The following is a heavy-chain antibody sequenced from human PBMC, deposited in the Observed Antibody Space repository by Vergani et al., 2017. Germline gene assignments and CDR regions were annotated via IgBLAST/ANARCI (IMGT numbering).Heavy chain of an antibody. CDR1: GGSISSSGYY. CDR3: ARGITGAPAR. Sequence: QLQLQESGPGLVKPSETLSLTCTVSGGSISSSGYYWGWIRQPPGKGLEWIGSISYSGSTYYNPSLKSLVTMSLDTSKNQFSRKVTSVTAADTAMYYCARGITGAPARWGQGTLVTVSA. CDR2: ISYSGST. V-gene: IGHV4-39*07. D-gene: IGHD1-20*01. J-gene: IGHJ4*02.